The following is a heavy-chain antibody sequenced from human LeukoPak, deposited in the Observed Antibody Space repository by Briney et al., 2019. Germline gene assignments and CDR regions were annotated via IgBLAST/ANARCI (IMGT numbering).Heavy chain of an antibody. CDR2: INPNSGGT. CDR1: GYTFTGYY. V-gene: IGHV1-2*02. J-gene: IGHJ4*02. D-gene: IGHD3-10*01. CDR3: ATGDPMTFSFLFDY. Sequence: ASVKVSCKASGYTFTGYYMHWVRQAPGQGLEWMGWINPNSGGTNYAQKFQGRVTMTRDTSISTAYMELSRLRSDDTAVYHCATGDPMTFSFLFDYWGQGTLVTVSS.